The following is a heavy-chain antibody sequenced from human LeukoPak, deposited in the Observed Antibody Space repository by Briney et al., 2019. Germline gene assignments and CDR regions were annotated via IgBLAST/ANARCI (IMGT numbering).Heavy chain of an antibody. CDR2: IYHSGST. CDR1: GGSIXXYY. J-gene: IGHJ4*02. CDR3: ARAGRKQLAYYFDY. Sequence: TXSXTXXVXGGSIXXYYWSWIRQPPGKGLEWIGYIYHSGSTYYNPSLKSRVTISVDRSKNQFSLKLSSVTAADTAVYYCARAGRKQLAYYFDYWGQGTLVTVSS. V-gene: IGHV4-30-2*01. D-gene: IGHD6-13*01.